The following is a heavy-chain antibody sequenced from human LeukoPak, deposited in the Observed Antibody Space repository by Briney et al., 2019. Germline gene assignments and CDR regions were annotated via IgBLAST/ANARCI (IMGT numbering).Heavy chain of an antibody. J-gene: IGHJ4*02. CDR3: AKDRWDIVVVPAAHGY. CDR2: IYTSGST. Sequence: SETLSLTCAVSGGSFSGYYWSWIRQPAGKGLEWIGRIYTSGSTNYNPSPKSRVTMSVDTSKNQFSLKLSSVTAADTAVYYCAKDRWDIVVVPAAHGYWGQGTLVTVSS. CDR1: GGSFSGYY. V-gene: IGHV4-4*07. D-gene: IGHD2-2*01.